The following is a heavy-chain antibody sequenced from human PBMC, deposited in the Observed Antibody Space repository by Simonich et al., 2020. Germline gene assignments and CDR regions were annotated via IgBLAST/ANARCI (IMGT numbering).Heavy chain of an antibody. D-gene: IGHD3-10*01. CDR3: ARDTSYYGSGSYYFDY. V-gene: IGHV3-21*01. Sequence: GGGLVKPGGSLRLSCAASGFTFSSYSMNWVRQAPGKGLEWFSSISSSSSYIYYADSVKGLFTIARNNAKNSLYLQMNSLRAEDTAVYYCARDTSYYGSGSYYFDYWGQGTLVTVSS. J-gene: IGHJ4*02. CDR2: ISSSSSYI. CDR1: GFTFSSYS.